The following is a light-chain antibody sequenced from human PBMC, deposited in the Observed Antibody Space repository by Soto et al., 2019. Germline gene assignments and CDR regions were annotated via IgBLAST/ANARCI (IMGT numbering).Light chain of an antibody. V-gene: IGLV2-8*01. CDR1: YNDVGDYNY. Sequence: QSALTQPPSASGSPGQSVTISCAGNYNDVGDYNYVSWYQQHPGKVPKLLTYGVTERPSGVPGRFSGSKSGHTASLTVSDLQPADEAVYYCSSYSGTYSNVIFGGGTKHTVL. J-gene: IGLJ2*01. CDR2: GVT. CDR3: SSYSGTYSNVI.